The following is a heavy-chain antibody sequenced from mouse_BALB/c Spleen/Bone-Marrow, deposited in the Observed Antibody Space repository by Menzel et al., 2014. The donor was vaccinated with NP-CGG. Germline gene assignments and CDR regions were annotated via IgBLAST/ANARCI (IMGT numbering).Heavy chain of an antibody. CDR3: ARDGNSPAWFAY. CDR2: IYPGDGDT. Sequence: VQLQQSGAELARPGASVKLSCKASGYTFTSYWMQWVKQRPGQGLEWIEAIYPGDGDTRYTQKFKGKATLTADKSSSTAYMQLSSLAPEDSAVYYCARDGNSPAWFAYWGQGTLVTVSA. V-gene: IGHV1-87*01. CDR1: GYTFTSYW. J-gene: IGHJ3*01. D-gene: IGHD2-1*01.